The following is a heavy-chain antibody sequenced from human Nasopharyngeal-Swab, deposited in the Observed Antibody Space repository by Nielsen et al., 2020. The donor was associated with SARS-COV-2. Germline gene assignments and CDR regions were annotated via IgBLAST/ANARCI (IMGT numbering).Heavy chain of an antibody. J-gene: IGHJ4*02. CDR3: AGGPRYYDYVWGSYRYGYFDY. CDR1: GYTFTSYY. V-gene: IGHV1-46*01. D-gene: IGHD3-16*02. Sequence: ASVKVSCKASGYTFTSYYMHWVRQAPGRGLEWMGIINPSGGSTSYAQKFQGRVTMTRDTSTSTVYMELSSLGSEDTAVYYCAGGPRYYDYVWGSYRYGYFDYWGQGTLVTVSS. CDR2: INPSGGST.